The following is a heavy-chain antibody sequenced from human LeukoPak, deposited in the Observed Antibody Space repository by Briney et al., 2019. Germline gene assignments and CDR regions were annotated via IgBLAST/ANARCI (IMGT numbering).Heavy chain of an antibody. Sequence: SETLSLTCTVSGGSISSYYWSWIRQPPGKGLEWIGYIYYSGSTYYNPSLKSRVTISVDTSKNQFSLKLSSVTAADTAVYYCARSPITMVRGVIITSWFDPWGQGTLVTVSS. CDR1: GGSISSYY. V-gene: IGHV4-59*06. J-gene: IGHJ5*02. D-gene: IGHD3-10*01. CDR2: IYYSGST. CDR3: ARSPITMVRGVIITSWFDP.